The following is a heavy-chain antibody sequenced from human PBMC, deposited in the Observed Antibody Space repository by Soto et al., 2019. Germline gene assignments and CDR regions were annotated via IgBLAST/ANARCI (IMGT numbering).Heavy chain of an antibody. V-gene: IGHV3-30-3*01. Sequence: GGSLRLSCPASGFTFSTYAMHWVRQAPGKGLEWVAVISYDGSNKYYADSVKGRFTISRDNSKNTLYLQMNSLRAEDTAVYYCARSIGMYYGMDVWGQGTTVTVS. D-gene: IGHD1-20*01. J-gene: IGHJ6*02. CDR3: ARSIGMYYGMDV. CDR2: ISYDGSNK. CDR1: GFTFSTYA.